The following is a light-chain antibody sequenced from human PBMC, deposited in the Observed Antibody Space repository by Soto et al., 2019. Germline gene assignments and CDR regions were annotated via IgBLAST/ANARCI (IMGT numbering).Light chain of an antibody. Sequence: ELVMTQSPATLCVSPGERATLSCRASESVSSSLAWYQHKPGQSPRLLIYGASTRATNIAARFSGSGSGTEFTLTISSLQSEDFAVYYCQQYRNWPLTFGGGTKVDIK. J-gene: IGKJ4*01. CDR2: GAS. CDR3: QQYRNWPLT. CDR1: ESVSSS. V-gene: IGKV3-15*01.